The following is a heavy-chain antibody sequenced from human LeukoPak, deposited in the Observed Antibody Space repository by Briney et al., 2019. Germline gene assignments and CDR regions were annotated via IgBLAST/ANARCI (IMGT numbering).Heavy chain of an antibody. V-gene: IGHV4-61*01. CDR2: IYYSGST. CDR3: AREVGLWSGNGSGYYMDV. D-gene: IGHD3-3*01. Sequence: PSETLSLTCTVSGDSFSSVTDYWAWIRQPPGKGLEWIGYIYYSGSTNYNPSLKSRVTISVDTSKNQFSLKLSSVTAADTAVYYCAREVGLWSGNGSGYYMDVWGKGTTVTVSS. J-gene: IGHJ6*03. CDR1: GDSFSSVTDY.